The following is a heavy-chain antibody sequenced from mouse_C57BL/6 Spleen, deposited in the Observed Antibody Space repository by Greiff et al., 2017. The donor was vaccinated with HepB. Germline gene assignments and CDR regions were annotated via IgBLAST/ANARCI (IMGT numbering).Heavy chain of an antibody. J-gene: IGHJ4*01. CDR2: IWGGGST. Sequence: VKLMESGPGLVAPSQRLSITCTVSGFSLTSYGVDWVRQPPGKGLEWLGVIWGGGSTTYNSALMSRLSISKDNSKSQVFLKMNSLQTDDTAMYYCAKHVTGTGYAMDYWGQGTSVTVSS. V-gene: IGHV2-9*01. CDR1: GFSLTSYG. CDR3: AKHVTGTGYAMDY. D-gene: IGHD4-1*01.